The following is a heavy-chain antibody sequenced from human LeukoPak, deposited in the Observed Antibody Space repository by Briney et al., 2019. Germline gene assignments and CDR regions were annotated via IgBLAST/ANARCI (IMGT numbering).Heavy chain of an antibody. D-gene: IGHD6-19*01. CDR2: INHSGST. CDR1: GGSFSGYY. CDR3: AREEAVAGPGSDY. V-gene: IGHV4-34*01. Sequence: PSETLSLTCAVYGGSFSGYYWSWIRQPPGKGLEWIGEINHSGSTNYNSSLKSRVTISVDTSKNQFSLQLNSVTPEDTAVYYCAREEAVAGPGSDYWGQGTLVTVSS. J-gene: IGHJ4*02.